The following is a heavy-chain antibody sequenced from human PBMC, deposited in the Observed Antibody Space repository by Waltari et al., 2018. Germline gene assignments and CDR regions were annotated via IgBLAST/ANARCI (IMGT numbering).Heavy chain of an antibody. Sequence: QVQLQQWGAGLLKPSETLSLTCAVYGGSFSGYYWSWIRQPPGKGLEWIGEINHSGSTNYNPSLKIRVTISVDTSKNQFSLKLSSVTAADTAVYYCARGGVAAAGTLDYWGQGTLVTVSS. V-gene: IGHV4-34*01. J-gene: IGHJ4*02. CDR3: ARGGVAAAGTLDY. CDR1: GGSFSGYY. CDR2: INHSGST. D-gene: IGHD6-13*01.